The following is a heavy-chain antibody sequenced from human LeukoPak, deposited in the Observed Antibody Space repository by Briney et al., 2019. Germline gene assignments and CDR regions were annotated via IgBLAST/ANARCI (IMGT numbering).Heavy chain of an antibody. CDR3: AKDDHYYGSGSYFDY. Sequence: GGALRLSCAASGFTFSSYAMSWVRQAPGKGLEWVSAISGRGGSTYYADSVKGRFTISRDNSKNALYLQMNSLRAEDTAVYYCAKDDHYYGSGSYFDYWGQGTLVTVSS. CDR2: ISGRGGST. CDR1: GFTFSSYA. V-gene: IGHV3-23*01. D-gene: IGHD3-10*01. J-gene: IGHJ4*02.